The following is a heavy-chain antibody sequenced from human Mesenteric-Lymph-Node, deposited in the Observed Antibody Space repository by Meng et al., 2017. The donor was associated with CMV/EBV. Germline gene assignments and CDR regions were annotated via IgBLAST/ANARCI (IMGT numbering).Heavy chain of an antibody. J-gene: IGHJ6*02. CDR1: GYTFASYD. D-gene: IGHD4-23*01. Sequence: ASVKVSCKASGYTFASYDISWVRQAPGQGLEWMGWISAYNGNTNYAQKFQGGVIMATDTSTSTAYMELRSLRADDTAVYYCARDVTVGGSYYGMDVWGQGTTVTVSS. V-gene: IGHV1-18*01. CDR3: ARDVTVGGSYYGMDV. CDR2: ISAYNGNT.